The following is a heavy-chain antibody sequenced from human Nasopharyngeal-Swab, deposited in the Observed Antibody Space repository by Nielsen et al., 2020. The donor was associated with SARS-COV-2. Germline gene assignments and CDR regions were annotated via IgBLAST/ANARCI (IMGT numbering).Heavy chain of an antibody. J-gene: IGHJ3*02. CDR2: ISGSGGST. Sequence: GESLKISCAASGFTFSSYAMSWVRQAPGKGLEWVSAISGSGGSTYYADSVKGRFTISRDNSKNTLYLQMNSLRAEDTAVYYCAKEGGYYGSGSYYNAFGAFDIWGQGTMVTVSS. CDR1: GFTFSSYA. D-gene: IGHD3-10*01. V-gene: IGHV3-23*01. CDR3: AKEGGYYGSGSYYNAFGAFDI.